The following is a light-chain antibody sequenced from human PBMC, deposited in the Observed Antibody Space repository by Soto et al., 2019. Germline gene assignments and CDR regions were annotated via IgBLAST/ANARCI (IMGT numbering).Light chain of an antibody. V-gene: IGLV1-40*01. CDR2: ANR. J-gene: IGLJ1*01. Sequence: QPVLTQPPSVSGAPGQRVTISCTGSSSNIGAGYDVHWYQQVPGTAPKLLIYANRNRPAGVPDRFSASKSDTSASLAITGLQAEDEADYYCQSYDSSPSGYVFGTGTKLTVL. CDR3: QSYDSSPSGYV. CDR1: SSNIGAGYD.